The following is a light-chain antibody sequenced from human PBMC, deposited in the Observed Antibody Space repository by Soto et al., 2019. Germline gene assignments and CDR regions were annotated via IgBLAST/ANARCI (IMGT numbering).Light chain of an antibody. Sequence: DIVMTQSPDSLAVSLGERATINCKSSQSLLYSSNNKNYLAWYQQKPGQPPKLLIYWASTRESGVPDRFSGSGSGTDFTLTISSLQAEDVAVYYCQEYYDTPYTFGPG. J-gene: IGKJ3*01. CDR2: WAS. V-gene: IGKV4-1*01. CDR3: QEYYDTPYT. CDR1: QSLLYSSNNKNY.